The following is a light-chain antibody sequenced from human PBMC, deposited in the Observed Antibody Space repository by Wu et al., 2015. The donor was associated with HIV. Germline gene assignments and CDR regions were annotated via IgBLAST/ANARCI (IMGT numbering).Light chain of an antibody. CDR3: QQRSNWPPRFT. CDR1: ETINVY. CDR2: DSS. J-gene: IGKJ3*01. V-gene: IGKV3-11*01. Sequence: EIVLTQSPAALSLSPGEGATLSCRASETINVYLAWYQQRPGQPPRLLIYDSSKRATGIPARFSGSGSGTDFTLTISSLEPEDFAVYYCQQRSNWPPRFTFGPGTKVDIK.